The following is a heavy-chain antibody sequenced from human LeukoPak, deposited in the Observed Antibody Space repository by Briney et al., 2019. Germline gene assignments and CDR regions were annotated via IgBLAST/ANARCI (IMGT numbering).Heavy chain of an antibody. V-gene: IGHV4-59*02. CDR2: MYLSVSN. D-gene: IGHD3-22*01. CDR1: GGSVSSDC. CDR3: AREGVTMIVSPGAFDI. Sequence: SESLSLTWTVAGGSVSSDCWSWVRQPAGEGRGSLGYMYLSVSNNYSPSLKSRVTISVDTSKNQFSLKLSSVTAADTAVYYCAREGVTMIVSPGAFDIWGQGTMVTVSS. J-gene: IGHJ3*02.